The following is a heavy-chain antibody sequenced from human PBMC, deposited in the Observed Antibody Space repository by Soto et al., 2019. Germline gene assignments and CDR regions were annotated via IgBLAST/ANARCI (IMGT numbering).Heavy chain of an antibody. CDR1: GGSFSGYY. D-gene: IGHD1-26*01. V-gene: IGHV4-34*01. CDR3: ARDRMGSAYFDY. J-gene: IGHJ4*02. Sequence: PSETLSLTCAVYGGSFSGYYWSWIRQPPGKGLEWIGEINHSGSTNYNPSLKSRVTISVDTSKNQFSLKLSSVTAADTAVYYCARDRMGSAYFDYWGQGNLVTVSS. CDR2: INHSGST.